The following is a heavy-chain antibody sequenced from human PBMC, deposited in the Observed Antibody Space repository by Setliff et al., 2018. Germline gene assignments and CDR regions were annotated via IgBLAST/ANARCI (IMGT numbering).Heavy chain of an antibody. Sequence: KTSETLSLTCTVPGGSISDNGYFWGWVRQPPGKGLEWIGNIYFGGYTYFNPSFKSRVTMSIDTSNSQFSLKLSAVTAADTAIYYCARDASASYGRKAFDIWGQGTMVTVSS. D-gene: IGHD1-26*01. V-gene: IGHV4-39*07. CDR3: ARDASASYGRKAFDI. CDR1: GGSISDNGYF. J-gene: IGHJ3*02. CDR2: IYFGGYT.